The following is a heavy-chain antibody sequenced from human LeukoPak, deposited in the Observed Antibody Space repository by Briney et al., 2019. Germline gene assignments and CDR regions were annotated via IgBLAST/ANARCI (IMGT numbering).Heavy chain of an antibody. J-gene: IGHJ3*02. CDR1: GFTFSSYW. V-gene: IGHV3-7*01. CDR3: ATSLPGGYCSSTSCYKAAFDI. Sequence: GGSMRLSCAASGFTFSSYWMSWVRQAPGKGLEWVANIKQDGSEKYYVDSVKGRFTISRDNAKNSLYLQMNSLRAEDTAVYYCATSLPGGYCSSTSCYKAAFDIWGQGTMVTVSS. D-gene: IGHD2-2*02. CDR2: IKQDGSEK.